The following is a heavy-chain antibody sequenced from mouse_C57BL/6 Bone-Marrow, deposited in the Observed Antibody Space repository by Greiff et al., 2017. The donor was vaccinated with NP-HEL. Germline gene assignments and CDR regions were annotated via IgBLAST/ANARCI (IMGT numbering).Heavy chain of an antibody. V-gene: IGHV1-69*01. CDR2: IDPSDSYT. J-gene: IGHJ1*03. CDR1: GYTFTSYW. CDR3: ASPSLRSSGGYFDV. D-gene: IGHD1-1*01. Sequence: VQLQQPGAELVMPGASVKLSCKASGYTFTSYWMHWVKQRPGQGLEWIGEIDPSDSYTNYNQKFKGKSTLTVDKSSSTAYMQLSSLTSKDSAVFYCASPSLRSSGGYFDVGDRGNAVMVS.